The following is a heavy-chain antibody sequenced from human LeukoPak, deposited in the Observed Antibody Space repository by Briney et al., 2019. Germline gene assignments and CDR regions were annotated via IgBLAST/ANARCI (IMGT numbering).Heavy chain of an antibody. Sequence: SETLSLTCTVSGDSISSSDYYWGWIRQPPGKGLAWIGSIFYTGSVYYNPSLKSRVTISVDTSKNQFSLKLSSVTAADTAVYYCARPYSSSWRGAFDIWGQGTMVTVSS. CDR1: GDSISSSDYY. D-gene: IGHD6-13*01. V-gene: IGHV4-39*07. CDR2: IFYTGSV. CDR3: ARPYSSSWRGAFDI. J-gene: IGHJ3*02.